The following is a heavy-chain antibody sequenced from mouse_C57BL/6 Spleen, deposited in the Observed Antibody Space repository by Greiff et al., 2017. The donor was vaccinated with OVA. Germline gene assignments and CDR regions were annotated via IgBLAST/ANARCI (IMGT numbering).Heavy chain of an antibody. Sequence: VQLKESGPELVKPGASVKMSCKASGYTFTDYNMHWVKQSHGKSLEWIGYINPNNGGTSYNQKFKGKATLTVYKSSSTAYMELRSLTSADSAVFYCARSGRFSWFAYWGQGTLVTVSA. D-gene: IGHD3-1*01. J-gene: IGHJ3*01. CDR2: INPNNGGT. CDR1: GYTFTDYN. V-gene: IGHV1-22*01. CDR3: ARSGRFSWFAY.